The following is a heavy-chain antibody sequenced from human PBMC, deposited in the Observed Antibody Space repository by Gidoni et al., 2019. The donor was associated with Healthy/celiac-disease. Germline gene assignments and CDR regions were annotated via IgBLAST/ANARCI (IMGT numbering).Heavy chain of an antibody. V-gene: IGHV3-33*01. J-gene: IGHJ6*03. D-gene: IGHD2-2*01. Sequence: QVQLVESGGGVVQPGRSLRLSCAASGFTFSRFGMHWVRQAPGKGLEWVAVIWYDVTTKYYADSVKGLFTISRDNSKNTLYLQMNSLRAEDTAVYYCAREGPYCSSTSCYGYYYYYMDVWGKGTTVTVSS. CDR1: GFTFSRFG. CDR3: AREGPYCSSTSCYGYYYYYMDV. CDR2: IWYDVTTK.